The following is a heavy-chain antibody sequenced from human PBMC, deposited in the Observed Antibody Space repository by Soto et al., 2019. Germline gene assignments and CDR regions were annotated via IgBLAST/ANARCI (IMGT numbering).Heavy chain of an antibody. CDR2: ISYDGSNK. J-gene: IGHJ6*02. V-gene: IGHV3-30-3*01. CDR1: GFTFSSYA. Sequence: ESGGGVVQPGRSLRLSCAASGFTFSSYAMHWVRQAPGKGLEWVAVISYDGSNKYYADSVKGRFTISRDNSKNTLYLQMNSLRAEDTAVYYCARDKFHYDFWSGYFMESDYYYYGMDVWGQGTTVTVSS. CDR3: ARDKFHYDFWSGYFMESDYYYYGMDV. D-gene: IGHD3-3*01.